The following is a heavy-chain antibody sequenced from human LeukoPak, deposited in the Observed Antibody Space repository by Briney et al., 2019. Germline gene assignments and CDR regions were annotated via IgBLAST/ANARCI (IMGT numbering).Heavy chain of an antibody. J-gene: IGHJ4*02. CDR3: ARDLYGDYALDY. CDR2: ISYDGSNK. Sequence: PGGSLRLSCAASGFTFSSYAMHWVRQAPGKGLEWVAVISYDGSNKYYADSVKGRFTISRDNSKNTLYLQMNSLRAEDTAVYYCARDLYGDYALDYWGQGTLVTVSS. V-gene: IGHV3-30-3*01. CDR1: GFTFSSYA. D-gene: IGHD4-17*01.